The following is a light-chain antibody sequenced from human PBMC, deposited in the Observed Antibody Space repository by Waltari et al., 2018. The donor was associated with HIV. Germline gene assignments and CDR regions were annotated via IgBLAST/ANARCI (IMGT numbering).Light chain of an antibody. J-gene: IGKJ3*01. CDR3: QQRGNWPPGFT. CDR1: QSVSTY. CDR2: DAS. Sequence: EILLTQSPATLSLSPGERATLSCRASQSVSTYLAWYQQKPGQAPRLLIYDASTRAPGIPARFSGGGSGTDFTLTISSLEPEDFALYYCQQRGNWPPGFTFGPGTKVDLK. V-gene: IGKV3-11*01.